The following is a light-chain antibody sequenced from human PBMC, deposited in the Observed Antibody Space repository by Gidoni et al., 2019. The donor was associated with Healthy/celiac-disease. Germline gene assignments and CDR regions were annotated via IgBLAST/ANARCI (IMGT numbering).Light chain of an antibody. J-gene: IGKJ1*01. CDR2: DAF. V-gene: IGKV3D-20*01. CDR1: QSVSSNY. Sequence: EIVLTQSPATLSLSPGERATLSCGASQSVSSNYVAWYQQKPGLAPRLLFYDAFRRVTGIPDMFSACWSGTDFTLTISRLEPEDFAVYYCQQYGSSSTWAFGQGTKVEI. CDR3: QQYGSSSTWA.